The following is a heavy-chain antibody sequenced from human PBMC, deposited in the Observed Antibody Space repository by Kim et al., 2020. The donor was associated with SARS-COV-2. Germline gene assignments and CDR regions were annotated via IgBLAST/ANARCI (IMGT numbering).Heavy chain of an antibody. J-gene: IGHJ3*02. D-gene: IGHD2-15*01. V-gene: IGHV4-59*01. Sequence: LKSRVTISVDTSKNQFSLKLSSVTAADTAVYYCARVYAGLLGLGDAFDIWGQGTMVTVSS. CDR3: ARVYAGLLGLGDAFDI.